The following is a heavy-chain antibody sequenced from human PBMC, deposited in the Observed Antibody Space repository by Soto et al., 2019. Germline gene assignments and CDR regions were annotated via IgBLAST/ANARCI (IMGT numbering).Heavy chain of an antibody. Sequence: PSETLSLTCTVSGGSISSYYLSWFRLPPGKGLEWIGYIYYSGSTDYNPSLKSRVTISVDTSKNQFSLKLSSVTAADTAVYYCARNADYSTYYFDHWGQGTLVTVSS. CDR1: GGSISSYY. D-gene: IGHD2-21*01. V-gene: IGHV4-59*01. CDR2: IYYSGST. CDR3: ARNADYSTYYFDH. J-gene: IGHJ4*02.